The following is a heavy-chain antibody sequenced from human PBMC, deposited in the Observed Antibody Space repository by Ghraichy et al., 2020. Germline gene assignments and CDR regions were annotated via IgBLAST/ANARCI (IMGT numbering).Heavy chain of an antibody. Sequence: SETLSLTCTVSGGSISSSSYYWGWIRQPPGKGLEWIGSIYYSGSTYYNPSLKSRVTISVDTSKNQFSLKLSSVTAADTAVYYCARTGQDKYYYDSSGYYYGFDYWGQGTLVTVSS. V-gene: IGHV4-39*01. J-gene: IGHJ4*02. CDR3: ARTGQDKYYYDSSGYYYGFDY. D-gene: IGHD3-22*01. CDR2: IYYSGST. CDR1: GGSISSSSYY.